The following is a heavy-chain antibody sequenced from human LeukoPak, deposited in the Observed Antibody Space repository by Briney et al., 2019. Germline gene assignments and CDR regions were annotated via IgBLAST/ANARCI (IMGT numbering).Heavy chain of an antibody. D-gene: IGHD3-10*01. J-gene: IGHJ5*02. CDR3: AREGIYYGSGSNPRRNLRFDP. Sequence: SETLSLTCAAYGWTFSGYYWSWIRQPPGKGLEWIREINHSGSTNYNPSLKSRVSISVDTSKNQFSLKLSYVTAADTAVYYCAREGIYYGSGSNPRRNLRFDPWGQGTLVTVSS. V-gene: IGHV4-34*01. CDR1: GWTFSGYY. CDR2: INHSGST.